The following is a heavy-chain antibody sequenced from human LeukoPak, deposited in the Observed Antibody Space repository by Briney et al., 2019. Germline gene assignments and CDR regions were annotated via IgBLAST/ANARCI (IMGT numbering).Heavy chain of an antibody. Sequence: SETLSLTCTVSGGSISSSSYYWGWIRQPPGKGLEWIGSIYYSGNTYYNPSLKSRLTISVDTSKNQFSLKLSSVTAADTAVYYCARDSLGAGTVGATSGYWGQGTLVTVSS. D-gene: IGHD1-26*01. J-gene: IGHJ4*02. CDR2: IYYSGNT. CDR3: ARDSLGAGTVGATSGY. CDR1: GGSISSSSYY. V-gene: IGHV4-39*02.